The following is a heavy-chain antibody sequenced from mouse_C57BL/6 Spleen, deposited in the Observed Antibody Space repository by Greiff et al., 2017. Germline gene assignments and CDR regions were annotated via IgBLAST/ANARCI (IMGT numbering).Heavy chain of an antibody. V-gene: IGHV1-55*01. CDR2: IYPGSGST. J-gene: IGHJ3*01. CDR1: GYTFTSYW. Sequence: QVQLQQPGAELVKPGASVKMSCKASGYTFTSYWITWVKPRPGQGLEWIGDIYPGSGSTNYNEKFKSKATLTVDTSSSTAYMQLSSLTSEDAAVYYCARDEEDSWFAYWCQGTLVTVSA. CDR3: ARDEEDSWFAY.